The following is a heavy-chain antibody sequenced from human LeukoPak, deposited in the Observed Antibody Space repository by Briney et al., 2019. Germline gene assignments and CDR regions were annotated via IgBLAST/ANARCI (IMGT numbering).Heavy chain of an antibody. CDR1: GFTFSSYE. CDR2: ISSSDSTI. CDR3: ARGDNWDYYFYMDV. V-gene: IGHV3-48*03. J-gene: IGHJ6*03. D-gene: IGHD1-1*01. Sequence: GGSLRLSCAASGFTFSSYEMNWVRQAPGKGLEWVSYISSSDSTIYYADSVKGRFTISRDNAKNSLYLQMNSLRAEDTAVYYCARGDNWDYYFYMDVWGKGTTVTVSS.